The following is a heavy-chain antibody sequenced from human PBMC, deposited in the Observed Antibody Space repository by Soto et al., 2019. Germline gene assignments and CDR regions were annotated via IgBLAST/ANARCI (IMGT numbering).Heavy chain of an antibody. CDR1: GDTFGFYT. V-gene: IGHV1-69*02. D-gene: IGHD3-10*01. CDR3: ATSYGSGYRAFDY. J-gene: IGHJ4*02. Sequence: QVQLVQSGAELKKPGSSVKVSCKASGDTFGFYTINWVRQAPGLGLEWMGRVNPILSMSNYAQKVQGRVTMTADKSTSTAYMELRSLRSEDTAFYYCATSYGSGYRAFDYWGQGALVTVSS. CDR2: VNPILSMS.